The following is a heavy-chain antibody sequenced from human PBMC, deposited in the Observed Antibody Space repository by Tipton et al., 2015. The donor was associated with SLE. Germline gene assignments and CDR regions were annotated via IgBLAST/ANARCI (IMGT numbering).Heavy chain of an antibody. CDR3: ARGPDYGSRTDYLDP. CDR2: IRKDGYEE. D-gene: IGHD3-10*01. CDR1: GFTFSNYA. Sequence: SLRLSCVASGFTFSNYAMTWVRQAPGKGLEWVADIRKDGYEEYYVDSVKGRLTISRDNAKNSLYLQMNSLRDEDTAVYYCARGPDYGSRTDYLDPWGQGILVTVSS. V-gene: IGHV3-7*04. J-gene: IGHJ5*02.